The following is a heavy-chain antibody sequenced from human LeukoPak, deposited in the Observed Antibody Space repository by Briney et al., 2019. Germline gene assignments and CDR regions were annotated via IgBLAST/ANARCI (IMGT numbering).Heavy chain of an antibody. D-gene: IGHD3-10*01. Sequence: GGSLRLSCAASGFTFRSYAMSWVRQAPGKGLEWVSSISGSGAGTYYADSVKGRFTVSRDNSKNTLYLQMNSLRAGDTAGYYCAKDPEGGSGSPWYFEYWGQGTLVTVSS. J-gene: IGHJ4*02. CDR2: ISGSGAGT. CDR1: GFTFRSYA. V-gene: IGHV3-23*01. CDR3: AKDPEGGSGSPWYFEY.